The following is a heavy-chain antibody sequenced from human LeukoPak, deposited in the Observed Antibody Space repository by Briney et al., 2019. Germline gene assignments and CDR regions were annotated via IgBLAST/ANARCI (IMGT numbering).Heavy chain of an antibody. V-gene: IGHV3-48*01. D-gene: IGHD5-12*01. CDR1: GFAFSSDE. CDR3: ARETAVAIDY. J-gene: IGHJ4*02. CDR2: ISSSSSTI. Sequence: GGSLRLSCAASGFAFSSDEMNWVRQAPGKGLEWVSYISSSSSTIYYADSVKGRFTISRDNAKNSLYLQMNSLRAEDTAVYFCARETAVAIDYWGQGSLVTVSS.